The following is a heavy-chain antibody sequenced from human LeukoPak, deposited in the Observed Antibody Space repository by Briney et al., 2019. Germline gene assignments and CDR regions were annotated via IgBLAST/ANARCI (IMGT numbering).Heavy chain of an antibody. CDR3: ARDALGYCSSTSCYTANY. V-gene: IGHV1-2*02. J-gene: IGHJ4*02. Sequence: ASVKVSCKASGYTFTGYYMHWVRQAPGQGLEWMGWINPNSGGTNYAQKFQGSVTMTRDTSISTAYMELSRLRSDDTAVYYCARDALGYCSSTSCYTANYWGQGTLVTVSS. D-gene: IGHD2-2*02. CDR2: INPNSGGT. CDR1: GYTFTGYY.